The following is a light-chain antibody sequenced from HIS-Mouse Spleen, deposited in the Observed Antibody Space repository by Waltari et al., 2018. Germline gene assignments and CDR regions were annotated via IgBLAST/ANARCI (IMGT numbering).Light chain of an antibody. Sequence: RATPSVSSRYVAWYQQKPGQAPRLLIYGASSRATGIPDRFSGSGSGTDFTLTISRLEPEDFAVYYCQQYGSSPWTFGQGTKVEIK. J-gene: IGKJ1*01. CDR3: QQYGSSPWT. CDR1: PSVSSRY. V-gene: IGKV3-20*01. CDR2: GAS.